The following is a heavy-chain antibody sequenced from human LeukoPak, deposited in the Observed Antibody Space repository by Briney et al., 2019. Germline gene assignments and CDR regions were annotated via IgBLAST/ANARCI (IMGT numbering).Heavy chain of an antibody. CDR3: AVAGVRHYDSSGLYSLDF. D-gene: IGHD3-22*01. Sequence: SETLSLTCTVSGGSVSSSNYFWGRIRQPPGKGLEGIVTIFYSGSTHYYPSLTTRVRISVDTYKNHFFQNVNSVTAADAAVYYCAVAGVRHYDSSGLYSLDFWGQGTMLSV. CDR1: GGSVSSSNYF. CDR2: IFYSGST. V-gene: IGHV4-39*02. J-gene: IGHJ3*01.